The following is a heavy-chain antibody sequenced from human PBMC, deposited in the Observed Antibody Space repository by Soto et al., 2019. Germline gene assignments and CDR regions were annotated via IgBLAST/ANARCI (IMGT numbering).Heavy chain of an antibody. V-gene: IGHV1-69*02. D-gene: IGHD2-15*01. CDR3: ARSIVEEEYYYYYYGMDV. CDR1: GGTFSSYT. CDR2: IIPILGIA. J-gene: IGHJ6*02. Sequence: QVQLVQSGAEVKKPGSSVKVSCKASGGTFSSYTISWVRQAPGQGLEWMGRIIPILGIANYAQKFQGRVTITADKSTSTGYIELSSLRSEDTAVYYCARSIVEEEYYYYYYGMDVLCQGTTVTVSS.